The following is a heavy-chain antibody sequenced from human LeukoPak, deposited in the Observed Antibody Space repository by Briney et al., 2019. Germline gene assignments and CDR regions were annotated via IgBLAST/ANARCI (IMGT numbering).Heavy chain of an antibody. V-gene: IGHV3-30-3*01. CDR2: ISYDGSNK. CDR1: GFTFSSYA. CDR3: ARTYYYSSGTPEVISYYYGMDV. Sequence: PGRSLRLSCAASGFTFSSYAMHWVRQAPGKGLEWVAVISYDGSNKYYADSVKGRFTISRDNSKNTLYLQMNSLRAEDTAVYYCARTYYYSSGTPEVISYYYGMDVWGQGTTVTVSS. D-gene: IGHD3-10*01. J-gene: IGHJ6*02.